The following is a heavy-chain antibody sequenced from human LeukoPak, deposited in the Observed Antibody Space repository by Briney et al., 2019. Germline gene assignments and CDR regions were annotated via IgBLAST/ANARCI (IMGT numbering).Heavy chain of an antibody. Sequence: SETLSLTCTVSGYSISSGYYWGWIRQPPGKGLGWIGSMYESGRTYYNPSLKSRVAISVDTSKNQFSLKLSYVTAADTAVYYCVRDSSGYYPIFDYWGQGTLVTVSS. V-gene: IGHV4-38-2*02. CDR3: VRDSSGYYPIFDY. CDR1: GYSISSGYY. J-gene: IGHJ4*02. D-gene: IGHD3-22*01. CDR2: MYESGRT.